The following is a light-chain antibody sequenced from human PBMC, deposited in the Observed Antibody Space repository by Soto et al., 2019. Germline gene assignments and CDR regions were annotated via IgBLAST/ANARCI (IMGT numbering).Light chain of an antibody. CDR3: SSFTTSDTWV. V-gene: IGLV2-14*02. Sequence: SALTQPASVSGSTGQSITISCTGGSSDVGSYNRVSWYRQYPGKAPRLMIYEVSNRPSGVSNRFSVSKSGNTASLTISGLQAEDEADYFCSSFTTSDTWVIGGGTKLTVL. J-gene: IGLJ3*02. CDR2: EVS. CDR1: SSDVGSYNR.